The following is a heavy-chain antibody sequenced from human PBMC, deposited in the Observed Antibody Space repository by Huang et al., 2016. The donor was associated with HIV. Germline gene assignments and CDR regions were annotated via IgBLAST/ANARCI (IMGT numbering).Heavy chain of an antibody. D-gene: IGHD2-21*02. Sequence: EVQLVQSEAEVKKPGESLKISCRGSGYSFTNYWIGWVRQRPGEGLEWMGFLYPADADTRYSPSFQGQVTFSADKSTRTAYLQWSSLQASDTAIYYCARSEVLVTAVPFDHWGQGTLVTVSS. J-gene: IGHJ4*02. CDR2: LYPADADT. CDR3: ARSEVLVTAVPFDH. CDR1: GYSFTNYW. V-gene: IGHV5-51*03.